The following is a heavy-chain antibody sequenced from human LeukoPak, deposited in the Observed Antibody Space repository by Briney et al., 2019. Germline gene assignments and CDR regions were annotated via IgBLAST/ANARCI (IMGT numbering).Heavy chain of an antibody. D-gene: IGHD2-2*01. CDR2: IYSTGST. Sequence: SETLSLTCTISGGSISSYFWSWIRQPPGKGLEWIGYIYSTGSTNYNPSLRGRVTISVDTSKNQFSLKLRSVTAADTAVYYCARREAQPMWGQGTMVTVSS. CDR3: ARREAQPM. V-gene: IGHV4-59*08. J-gene: IGHJ3*02. CDR1: GGSISSYF.